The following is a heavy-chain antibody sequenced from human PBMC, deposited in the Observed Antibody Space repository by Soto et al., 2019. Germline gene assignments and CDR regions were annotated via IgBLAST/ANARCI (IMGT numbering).Heavy chain of an antibody. CDR2: IVVGSGHT. CDR1: GFTFSSSI. Sequence: QMQLVQSGPEVKKPGTSVKVSCKASGFTFSSSIVQWVRQARGQRLEWIGWIVVGSGHTNYEQKFQERVTITRDMSTSTAYMELSSLSSEDTAVYYCAAPDFGDYWYFDLWGRGTLVTVSS. V-gene: IGHV1-58*01. D-gene: IGHD4-17*01. J-gene: IGHJ2*01. CDR3: AAPDFGDYWYFDL.